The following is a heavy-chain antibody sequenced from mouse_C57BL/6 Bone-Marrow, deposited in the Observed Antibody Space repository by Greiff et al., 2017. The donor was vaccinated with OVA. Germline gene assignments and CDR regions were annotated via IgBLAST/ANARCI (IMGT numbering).Heavy chain of an antibody. Sequence: VQLQQSGPELVKPGASVKISCKASGYSFTGYYMNWVKQSPEKSLEWIGEINPSTGGTTYNQKFKAKATLTVDKSSSTAYMQLKSLTSEDSAVYYCARGGYYYAMDYWCQGTSVTVSS. CDR3: ARGGYYYAMDY. CDR2: INPSTGGT. V-gene: IGHV1-42*01. CDR1: GYSFTGYY. J-gene: IGHJ4*01.